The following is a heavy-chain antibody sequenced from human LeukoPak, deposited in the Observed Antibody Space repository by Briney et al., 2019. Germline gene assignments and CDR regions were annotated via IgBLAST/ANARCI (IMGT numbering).Heavy chain of an antibody. J-gene: IGHJ4*02. CDR1: GFTFSSCW. Sequence: GGSLRLSCAASGFTFSSCWMNWVRQTPGKGLEWVANIKQDGSERHYVDSVNDRFTISRDNARNSLFLQTNSLRAEDTAIYYCASDVSGKPFVYWGQGVPVTVSS. V-gene: IGHV3-7*01. CDR2: IKQDGSER. CDR3: ASDVSGKPFVY.